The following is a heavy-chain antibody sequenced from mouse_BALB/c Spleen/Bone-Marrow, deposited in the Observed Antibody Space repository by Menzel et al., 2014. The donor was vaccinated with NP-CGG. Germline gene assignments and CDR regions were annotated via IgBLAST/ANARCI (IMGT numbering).Heavy chain of an antibody. CDR1: GYSFXGYF. D-gene: IGHD1-1*01. V-gene: IGHV1-20*02. CDR3: AREGGYYYGSSPYFDV. Sequence: EVQGVESGPELVKPGAPVKISCKASGYSFXGYFMNWVMQSHGKSLEWIGRINPYNGDTFYNQKFKGKATLTVDKSSSTAHMELRSLASEDSAVYYCAREGGYYYGSSPYFDVWGAGTTVTASS. J-gene: IGHJ1*01. CDR2: INPYNGDT.